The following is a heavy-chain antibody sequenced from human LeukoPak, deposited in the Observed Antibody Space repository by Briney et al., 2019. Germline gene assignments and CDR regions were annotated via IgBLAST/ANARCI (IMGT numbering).Heavy chain of an antibody. CDR2: INSDGSST. CDR1: GFTFSSYW. Sequence: TGGSLRLSCAASGFTFSSYWVHWVRQAPGKGLVWVSRINSDGSSTSYADSVKGRFTISRDNAKNTLYLQMNSLRVEDTAVYYCAIRTRYYYDSSGYYSYVKAGAFDIWGQGTMVTVSS. D-gene: IGHD3-22*01. J-gene: IGHJ3*02. V-gene: IGHV3-74*01. CDR3: AIRTRYYYDSSGYYSYVKAGAFDI.